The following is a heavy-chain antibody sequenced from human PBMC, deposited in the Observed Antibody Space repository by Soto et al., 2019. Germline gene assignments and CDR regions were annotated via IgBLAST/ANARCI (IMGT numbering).Heavy chain of an antibody. CDR3: ATANWSHHYFDP. J-gene: IGHJ5*02. CDR2: INHSGSP. D-gene: IGHD1-1*01. V-gene: IGHV4-34*01. Sequence: QVRLQQWGTGLLKSSETLSLTCAVYGGSFSGYYWSWLRHPPGKGLEWIGEINHSGSPNYNPSLKSRVTISVDTSKNQFSLKMTSVTAADTAVYYCATANWSHHYFDPWGQGTLVTVSS. CDR1: GGSFSGYY.